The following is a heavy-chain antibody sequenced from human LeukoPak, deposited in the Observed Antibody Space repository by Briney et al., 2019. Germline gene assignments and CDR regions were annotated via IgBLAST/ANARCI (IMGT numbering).Heavy chain of an antibody. CDR3: AKGTERYREVSSFDF. CDR1: GFTFNTYT. V-gene: IGHV3-23*01. CDR2: ITARGDGT. D-gene: IGHD3-10*01. Sequence: GGSLRLSCAASGFTFNTYTMNWVRQAPGKGLEWVSAITARGDGTYYADLVKGRLTISRDNSKNTLYLQMNSLRAEDSAAYYCAKGTERYREVSSFDFWGQGTLVTVSS. J-gene: IGHJ4*02.